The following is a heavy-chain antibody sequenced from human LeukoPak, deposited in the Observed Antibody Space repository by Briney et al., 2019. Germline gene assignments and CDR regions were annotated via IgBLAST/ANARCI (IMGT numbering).Heavy chain of an antibody. CDR1: GLTFSSYW. J-gene: IGHJ4*02. Sequence: GGSLRLSCAASGLTFSSYWMSWVRQAPGKGLEWVANIRQDGSEKYYVDSVKGRFTISRDNAMNSLYLQMNSLRAEDTAIYYCARSLPYGTTWYGRSDFWGQGTLVTVSS. CDR2: IRQDGSEK. CDR3: ARSLPYGTTWYGRSDF. D-gene: IGHD6-13*01. V-gene: IGHV3-7*03.